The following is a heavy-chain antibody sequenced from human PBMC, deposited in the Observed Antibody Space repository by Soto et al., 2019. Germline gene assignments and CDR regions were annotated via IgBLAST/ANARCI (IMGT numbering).Heavy chain of an antibody. Sequence: PGGSLRLSFAASGFTFSSYWMSWVRQAPGKGLEWVANIKQDGSEKYYVDSVKGRFTISRDNAKNSLYLQMNSLRAEDTAVYYCARDSMSHYVDIVATIRHYYYYGMDVWGQGTTVTVSS. CDR3: ARDSMSHYVDIVATIRHYYYYGMDV. V-gene: IGHV3-7*03. J-gene: IGHJ6*02. D-gene: IGHD5-12*01. CDR2: IKQDGSEK. CDR1: GFTFSSYW.